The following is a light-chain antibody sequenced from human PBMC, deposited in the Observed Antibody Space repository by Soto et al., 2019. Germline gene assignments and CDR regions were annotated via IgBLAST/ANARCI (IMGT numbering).Light chain of an antibody. CDR3: QQYGSDTT. Sequence: EIVLTQSPGTLSLSPGERATLSCRASQSVSSSYLAWYQQKPGQAPRLLIYGASSRATGISDRFSGSGSETAFTLAISRLEPEDFAVYYCQQYGSDTTLGQGTKVEIK. CDR1: QSVSSSY. CDR2: GAS. J-gene: IGKJ1*01. V-gene: IGKV3-20*01.